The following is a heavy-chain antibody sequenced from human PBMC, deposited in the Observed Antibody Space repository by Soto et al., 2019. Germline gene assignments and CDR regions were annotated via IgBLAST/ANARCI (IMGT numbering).Heavy chain of an antibody. V-gene: IGHV4-34*01. D-gene: IGHD3-16*01. CDR1: GGSLSGYY. CDR2: INHSGST. J-gene: IGHJ6*03. Sequence: SETLSLTCAVYGGSLSGYYWSWIRQPPGKGLEWIGEINHSGSTNYNPSLKSRVTISVDTSKNQFSLKLSSVTAADTAVYYCAIPGYDYIWGSYPNYYYYYMDVWGKGTTVT. CDR3: AIPGYDYIWGSYPNYYYYYMDV.